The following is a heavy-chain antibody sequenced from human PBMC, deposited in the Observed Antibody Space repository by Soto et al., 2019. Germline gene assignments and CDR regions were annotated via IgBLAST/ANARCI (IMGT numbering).Heavy chain of an antibody. D-gene: IGHD3-22*01. V-gene: IGHV4-59*08. CDR3: ARSSAVITTLDYFDY. CDR1: GGSISRYY. J-gene: IGHJ4*02. Sequence: SEALSLTCTVSGGSISRYYWSWIRQPPGKGLEWIGYIYYSGSTNYNPSLKSRVTISVDTSKNQFSLKLSSVTAADTAVYYCARSSAVITTLDYFDYWGQGTLVTVS. CDR2: IYYSGST.